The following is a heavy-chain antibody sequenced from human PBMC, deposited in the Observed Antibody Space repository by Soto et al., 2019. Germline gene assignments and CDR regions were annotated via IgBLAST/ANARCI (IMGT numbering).Heavy chain of an antibody. V-gene: IGHV3-23*01. J-gene: IGHJ4*02. CDR1: GFTLITYG. D-gene: IGHD6-19*01. CDR3: AKDRGVLGGVAGILDF. Sequence: SLRLSCAASGFTLITYGMSWVRQVSGEGLERVSGISGSGRHTYYADSVKARFTISRDNSKNTLYLQIDSLRAEDTAVYYCAKDRGVLGGVAGILDFWGQGSLVTVSS. CDR2: ISGSGRHT.